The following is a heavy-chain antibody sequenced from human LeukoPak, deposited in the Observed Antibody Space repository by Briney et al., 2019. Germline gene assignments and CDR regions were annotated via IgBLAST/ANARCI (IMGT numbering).Heavy chain of an antibody. CDR3: ARPRGTDSSGYLY. CDR1: GYTFTSYY. Sequence: GASVKVSCKASGYTFTSYYMHWVRQAPGQGLEWMGIINPSGGSTSYAQKFQGRVTITTDESTSTAYMELSSLRSEDTAVYYCARPRGTDSSGYLYWGQGTLVTVSS. V-gene: IGHV1-46*01. CDR2: INPSGGST. J-gene: IGHJ4*02. D-gene: IGHD3-22*01.